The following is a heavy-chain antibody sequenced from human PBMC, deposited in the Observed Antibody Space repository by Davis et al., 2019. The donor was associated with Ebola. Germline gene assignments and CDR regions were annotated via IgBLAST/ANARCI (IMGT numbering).Heavy chain of an antibody. CDR2: IHYGGST. J-gene: IGHJ4*02. Sequence: MPSETLSLTCTVSGGSIGSTTYYWGWIRQPPGKGLEWIGSIHYGGSTYYTPSLKSRVIISVDTSRKQFSLNLGPVTAADTAIYYCARLSSSVAGLYWGQGILVTVSS. V-gene: IGHV4-39*01. D-gene: IGHD6-19*01. CDR1: GGSIGSTTYY. CDR3: ARLSSSVAGLY.